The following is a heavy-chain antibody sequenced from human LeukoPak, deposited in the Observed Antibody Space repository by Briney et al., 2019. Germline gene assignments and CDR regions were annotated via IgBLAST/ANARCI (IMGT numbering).Heavy chain of an antibody. CDR3: AKDQRFGDLDDY. V-gene: IGHV3-23*01. Sequence: PGGSLRLSCTTSGFTFSNYGMSWVRQAPGKGLEWVSSISGSAITTYYADSVKGRFAISRDNSKNTLYLQMTSLRAEDTAVYYCAKDQRFGDLDDYRGQGTLVTVSS. D-gene: IGHD3-10*01. J-gene: IGHJ4*02. CDR2: ISGSAITT. CDR1: GFTFSNYG.